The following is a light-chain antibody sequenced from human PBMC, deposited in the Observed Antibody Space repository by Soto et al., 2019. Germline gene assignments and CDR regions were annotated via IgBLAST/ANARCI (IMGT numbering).Light chain of an antibody. V-gene: IGKV1-39*01. Sequence: DIPMTQSPSSLSASVGDRVTITCRASQSIRNDLNWYQQRPGKAPKLLMYTTSNLERGVPSRFSGSGSGTDFTLTINNLQPEDVGTYFCQQGFSRPRTFGLGTTVEVK. CDR1: QSIRND. CDR3: QQGFSRPRT. CDR2: TTS. J-gene: IGKJ1*01.